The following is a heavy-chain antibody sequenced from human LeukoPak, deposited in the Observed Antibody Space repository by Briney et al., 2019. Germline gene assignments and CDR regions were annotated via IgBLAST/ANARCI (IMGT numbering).Heavy chain of an antibody. CDR3: VKDRTHTSRSFDY. Sequence: PGGSLRLSCAASGFTFSTYTMTWVRQAPGKGLEWVSGISGSGGTTYYADSVKGRFTISRDNSKNTLYLQMNSLRVEDTAVYYCVKDRTHTSRSFDYWGQGTLVTVSS. J-gene: IGHJ4*02. D-gene: IGHD2-2*01. CDR2: ISGSGGTT. CDR1: GFTFSTYT. V-gene: IGHV3-23*01.